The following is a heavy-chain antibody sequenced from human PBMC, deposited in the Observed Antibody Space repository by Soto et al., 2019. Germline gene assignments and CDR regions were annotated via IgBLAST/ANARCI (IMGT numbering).Heavy chain of an antibody. CDR3: ARHLYGSGERFDP. Sequence: PSETLSLTCTVSGGSISSYYWSWIRQPPGKGLEWIGYIYYSGSTNYNPSLKSRVTISVDTSKNQFSLKLSSVTAADTAVYYCARHLYGSGERFDPWGQGTPVTVSS. CDR1: GGSISSYY. CDR2: IYYSGST. D-gene: IGHD3-10*01. V-gene: IGHV4-59*08. J-gene: IGHJ5*02.